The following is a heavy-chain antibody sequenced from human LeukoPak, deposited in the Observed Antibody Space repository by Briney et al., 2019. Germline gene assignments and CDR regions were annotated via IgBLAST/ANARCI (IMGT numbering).Heavy chain of an antibody. CDR1: GFTFSSYS. Sequence: GSLRLSCAASGFTFSSYSMNWVRQAPGKGLEWASYISSSSSTIYYADSVKGRFTISRDNAKNSLYLQMNSLRAEDTAVYYCARDPENTYMWESSAFDIWGQGTMVTVSS. CDR3: ARDPENTYMWESSAFDI. D-gene: IGHD1-26*01. J-gene: IGHJ3*02. V-gene: IGHV3-48*01. CDR2: ISSSSSTI.